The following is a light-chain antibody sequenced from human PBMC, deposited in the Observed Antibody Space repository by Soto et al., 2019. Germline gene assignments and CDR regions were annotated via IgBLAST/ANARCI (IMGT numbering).Light chain of an antibody. CDR3: LQDYSYPRT. Sequence: AIQMTQSPSSLSASVGDRVTITCRASQGIRSDLGWYQQRPGKAPKLLIYGTSNLQSGVPSRFSGSGSGTVFTLTISSLQPEDFATYYCLQDYSYPRTFGEGTKVEIK. CDR2: GTS. CDR1: QGIRSD. J-gene: IGKJ1*01. V-gene: IGKV1-6*01.